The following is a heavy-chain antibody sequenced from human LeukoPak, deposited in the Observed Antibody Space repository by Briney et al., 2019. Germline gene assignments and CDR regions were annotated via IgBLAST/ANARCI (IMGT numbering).Heavy chain of an antibody. V-gene: IGHV4-61*02. J-gene: IGHJ4*02. CDR2: IYTSGST. CDR3: ARSASIAVAGSFDY. Sequence: PSETLSLTCTVSGGSISSGSYYWSWIRQPAGKGLEWIGRIYTSGSTNYNPSLKSRVTISVDTSKNQFSLKLSSVTAADTAVYYCARSASIAVAGSFDYWGQGTLVTVSS. D-gene: IGHD6-19*01. CDR1: GGSISSGSYY.